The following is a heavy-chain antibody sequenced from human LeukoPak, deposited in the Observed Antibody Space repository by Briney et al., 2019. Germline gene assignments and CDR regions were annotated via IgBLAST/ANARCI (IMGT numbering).Heavy chain of an antibody. D-gene: IGHD2/OR15-2a*01. CDR2: FYYSGST. CDR3: ARSNRDLYYMDV. CDR1: GGSISSRSSY. Sequence: SETLSLTCTVSGGSISSRSSYWGWIRQPPGKGLEWIGSFYYSGSTYYNPSLKSRVTISVDTSKNQFSLKLSSVTAADTAVFYCARSNRDLYYMDVWGKGTTVTVSS. J-gene: IGHJ6*03. V-gene: IGHV4-39*07.